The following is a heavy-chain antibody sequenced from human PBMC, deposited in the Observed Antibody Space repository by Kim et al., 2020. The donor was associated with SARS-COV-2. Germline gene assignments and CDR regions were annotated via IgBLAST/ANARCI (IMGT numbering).Heavy chain of an antibody. J-gene: IGHJ3*02. D-gene: IGHD3-22*01. Sequence: SLKSRVTISVDTSKNQFSLKLSSVTAADTAVYYCARDGAYDSSGPGAFDIWGQGTMVTVSS. V-gene: IGHV4-31*02. CDR3: ARDGAYDSSGPGAFDI.